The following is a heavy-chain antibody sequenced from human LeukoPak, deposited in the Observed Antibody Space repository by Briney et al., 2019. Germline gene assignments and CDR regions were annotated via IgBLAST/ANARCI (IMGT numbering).Heavy chain of an antibody. V-gene: IGHV3-74*01. CDR2: ITNDGSST. CDR1: GLTFSSHW. Sequence: PGGSLRLSCAASGLTFSSHWMHWVRQAPGKGLVWVSRITNDGSSTTYADSVKGRFTISRDNAKNSLYLQMNSLRAEDTAVYYCARDKDCGDKRLLDYWGQGTLVTVSS. D-gene: IGHD4-23*01. J-gene: IGHJ4*02. CDR3: ARDKDCGDKRLLDY.